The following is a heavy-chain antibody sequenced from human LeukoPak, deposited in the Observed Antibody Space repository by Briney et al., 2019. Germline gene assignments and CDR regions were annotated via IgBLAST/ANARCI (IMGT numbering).Heavy chain of an antibody. CDR3: ARGEGTVPFDY. D-gene: IGHD3/OR15-3a*01. V-gene: IGHV1-18*04. J-gene: IGHJ4*02. CDR1: GYTFTSYY. CDR2: ISAYNDNT. Sequence: ASVKVSCKASGYTFTSYYMHWVRQAPGQGLEWMGWISAYNDNTNYAQKFQGRVTMTTDTSTSTAYMELRSLRSDDTAVYFCARGEGTVPFDYWGQGTLVTVSS.